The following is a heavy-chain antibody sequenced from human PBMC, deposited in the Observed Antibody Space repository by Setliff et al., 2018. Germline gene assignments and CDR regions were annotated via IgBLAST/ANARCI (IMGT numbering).Heavy chain of an antibody. CDR2: IYPGDSDA. V-gene: IGHV5-51*01. D-gene: IGHD2-2*01. CDR3: ARDRGFCSSTSCYPAFDI. J-gene: IGHJ3*02. CDR1: GYSFTSYR. Sequence: GESLKISCKGSGYSFTSYRIGWVRQMPGKGLEWMGIIYPGDSDARYSPSFQGQVTISADKSITTAYLQWSSLKASDTAMYYCARDRGFCSSTSCYPAFDIWGQGTMVTVSS.